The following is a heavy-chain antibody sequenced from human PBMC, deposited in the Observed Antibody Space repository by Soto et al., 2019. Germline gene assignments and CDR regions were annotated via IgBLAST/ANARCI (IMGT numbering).Heavy chain of an antibody. D-gene: IGHD2-15*01. V-gene: IGHV3-72*01. CDR3: VNYIAGTPN. Sequence: EVQLVESGGDLVQPGGSLTLACAASGFSFSDHYMEWVRQAPGKGLEWVGRTRHKVENYNTEYAASVKGRFTISRDASKNSLYLQMNSLNTEDTAVYFCVNYIAGTPNWGQGTLVTVSS. CDR1: GFSFSDHY. CDR2: TRHKVENYNT. J-gene: IGHJ4*02.